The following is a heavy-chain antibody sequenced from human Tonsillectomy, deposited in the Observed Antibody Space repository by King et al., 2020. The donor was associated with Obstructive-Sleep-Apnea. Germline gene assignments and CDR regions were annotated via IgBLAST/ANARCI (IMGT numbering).Heavy chain of an antibody. Sequence: VQLVESGGGVVQPGRSLRLSCAASGFTFSSYGMHWVRQAPGKGLEWVAVISYDGSNKYYADSVKGRFTISRDNSKNTLYLQMNSLRAEDTAVYYCATDAYGSGYNWFDPWGQGTLVTVSS. D-gene: IGHD3-10*01. CDR3: ATDAYGSGYNWFDP. J-gene: IGHJ5*02. CDR2: ISYDGSNK. CDR1: GFTFSSYG. V-gene: IGHV3-30*03.